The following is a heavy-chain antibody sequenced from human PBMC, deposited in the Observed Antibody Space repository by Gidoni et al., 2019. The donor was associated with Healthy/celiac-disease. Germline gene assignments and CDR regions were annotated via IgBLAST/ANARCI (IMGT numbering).Heavy chain of an antibody. V-gene: IGHV3-21*01. CDR1: GFTFSSYS. J-gene: IGHJ6*02. CDR2: ISSSSSYI. D-gene: IGHD6-13*01. CDR3: ARDRIAGGMDV. Sequence: EVQLVESGGGLVKPGVSLRLSCAASGFTFSSYSMNWVRQAPGKGLEWVSSISSSSSYIYYADSVKGRFTISRDNAKNSLYLQMNSLRAEDTAVYYCARDRIAGGMDVWGQGTTVTVSS.